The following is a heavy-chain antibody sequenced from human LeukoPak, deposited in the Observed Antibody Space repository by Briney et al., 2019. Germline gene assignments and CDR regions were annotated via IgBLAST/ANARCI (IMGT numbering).Heavy chain of an antibody. Sequence: PGRSLRLSCAASGFTFSSYGMHWVRQAPGKGLEWVAGIWYDGNNKYYADSVKGRFTISRDNSKNTLYLQMNSLSAEDTAVYYCARCTSNEYDISHFDYWGQGTLVTVSS. D-gene: IGHD3-9*01. CDR3: ARCTSNEYDISHFDY. V-gene: IGHV3-33*08. CDR2: IWYDGNNK. J-gene: IGHJ4*02. CDR1: GFTFSSYG.